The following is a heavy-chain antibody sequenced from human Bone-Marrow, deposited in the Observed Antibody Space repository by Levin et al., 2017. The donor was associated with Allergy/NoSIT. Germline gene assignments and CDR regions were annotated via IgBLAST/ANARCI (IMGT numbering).Heavy chain of an antibody. CDR1: GFTFNGFA. V-gene: IGHV3-9*01. D-gene: IGHD1-7*01. CDR2: IMWNSARM. J-gene: IGHJ4*02. Sequence: SLKISCEASGFTFNGFAMHWVRQIPGKGLEWVTGIMWNSARMDYADSVKGRFTISRDNGKKSLYLEMNALRVEDTALYYCVKDRSSVDNWNYGGPFESWGQGTLVTVSS. CDR3: VKDRSSVDNWNYGGPFES.